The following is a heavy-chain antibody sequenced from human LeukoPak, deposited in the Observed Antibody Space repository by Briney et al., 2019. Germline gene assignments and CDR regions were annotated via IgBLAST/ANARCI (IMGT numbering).Heavy chain of an antibody. J-gene: IGHJ6*02. CDR2: IYPGDSET. CDR1: GCSFAAYW. Sequence: GESLKISCKGSGCSFAAYWIGWVRQMPGKGLEWMGIIYPGDSETRYSPTFQGQVTISADKSIGAAYLQWSSLQASDTAMYYCARHRDGYNINYYGMDVWGQGTTVTVSS. D-gene: IGHD5-24*01. V-gene: IGHV5-51*01. CDR3: ARHRDGYNINYYGMDV.